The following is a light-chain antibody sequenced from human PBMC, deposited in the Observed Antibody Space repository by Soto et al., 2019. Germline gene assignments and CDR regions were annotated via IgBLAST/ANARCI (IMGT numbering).Light chain of an antibody. CDR2: EVN. CDR1: GSDVGYSNR. J-gene: IGLJ3*02. CDR3: SSYTSSSTYV. V-gene: IGLV2-18*02. Sequence: QSALTQPPSVSGSPGQSVTISCTGTGSDVGYSNRVSWYQQPPGTAPKLLIYEVNSRPSGVPDRFSGSKSGNTASLTISGLQAEDEADYYCSSYTSSSTYVFGGGTKLTVL.